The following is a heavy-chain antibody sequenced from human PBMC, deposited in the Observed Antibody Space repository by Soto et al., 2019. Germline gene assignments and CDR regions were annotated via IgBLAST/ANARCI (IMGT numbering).Heavy chain of an antibody. J-gene: IGHJ4*02. CDR3: ARDSSGYYGIFDY. CDR2: IYYSGST. D-gene: IGHD3-22*01. Sequence: PSETLSLTXTVSGGSISSGGYYWSWIRQHPGKGLEWIGYIYYSGSTYYNPSLKSRVTISVDTSKNQFSLKLSSVTAADTAVYYCARDSSGYYGIFDYWGQGTLVTVSS. CDR1: GGSISSGGYY. V-gene: IGHV4-31*02.